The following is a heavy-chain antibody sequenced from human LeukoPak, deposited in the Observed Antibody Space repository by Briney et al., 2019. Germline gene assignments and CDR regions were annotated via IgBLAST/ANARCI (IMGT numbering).Heavy chain of an antibody. CDR2: ISSSGSTI. V-gene: IGHV3-11*04. J-gene: IGHJ4*02. D-gene: IGHD6-6*01. CDR3: ARDEEYSSSTFDY. Sequence: GGSLRLSRAASGFTFSDYYMSWIRQAPGKGLEWVSYISSSGSTIYYADSVKGRFTISRDNAKNSLYLQMNSLRAEDTAVYYCARDEEYSSSTFDYWGQGTLVTVSS. CDR1: GFTFSDYY.